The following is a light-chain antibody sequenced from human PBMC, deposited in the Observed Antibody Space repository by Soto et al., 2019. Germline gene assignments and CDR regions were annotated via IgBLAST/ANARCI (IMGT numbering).Light chain of an antibody. CDR3: SSYTTTGTQV. CDR1: TSDVGGFDY. CDR2: DVS. Sequence: QSVLTQPASVSGSPGQSITFSCTGTTSDVGGFDYVSWYQQHPGKAPKLMIFDVSNRPSGVSDRFSGSKSGNTASLTISGLQAEDEADYYCSSYTTTGTQVFGTGTRSPS. V-gene: IGLV2-14*03. J-gene: IGLJ1*01.